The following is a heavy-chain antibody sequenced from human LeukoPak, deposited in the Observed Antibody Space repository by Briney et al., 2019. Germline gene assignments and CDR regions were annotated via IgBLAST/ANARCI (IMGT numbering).Heavy chain of an antibody. D-gene: IGHD6-6*01. Sequence: GGSLRLSCAASGFAYSRDWTAWVRQAPGKGLEWVANIKEDGSEKNYVDSVKGRFTISRDNAENSVYLQMNDLRAEDTGVYYCARVAAARDELVEGDWFDPWGQGTLVTVSS. CDR3: ARVAAARDELVEGDWFDP. CDR2: IKEDGSEK. CDR1: GFAYSRDW. V-gene: IGHV3-7*01. J-gene: IGHJ5*02.